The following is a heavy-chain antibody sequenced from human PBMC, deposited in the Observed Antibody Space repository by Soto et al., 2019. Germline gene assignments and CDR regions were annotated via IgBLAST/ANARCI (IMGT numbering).Heavy chain of an antibody. Sequence: EVQVVESGGDLVQPGRSLRLSCAAYGFSFDDYAMHWVRQAPGKGLEWVSGISWNGASIGYADSVKGRFTISRDNAKNSLYLQMNRLRAEDTALYYCVKDIVEVRVLGGLDYWGQGTLVTVSS. CDR2: ISWNGASI. D-gene: IGHD2-8*02. V-gene: IGHV3-9*01. CDR1: GFSFDDYA. J-gene: IGHJ4*02. CDR3: VKDIVEVRVLGGLDY.